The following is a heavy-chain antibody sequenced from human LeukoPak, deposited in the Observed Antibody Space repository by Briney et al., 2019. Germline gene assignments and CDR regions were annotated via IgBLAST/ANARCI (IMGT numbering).Heavy chain of an antibody. Sequence: SETLSLTCTVSGGSISSYYWSWIRQPPGKGLEWIGYIYYSGSTNYNPSLKSRVTISVDTSTNQFSLTLSSVTAADTAVYYCARQQWLGGSDYWGQGTLVTVSS. CDR3: ARQQWLGGSDY. V-gene: IGHV4-59*08. CDR2: IYYSGST. D-gene: IGHD6-19*01. CDR1: GGSISSYY. J-gene: IGHJ4*02.